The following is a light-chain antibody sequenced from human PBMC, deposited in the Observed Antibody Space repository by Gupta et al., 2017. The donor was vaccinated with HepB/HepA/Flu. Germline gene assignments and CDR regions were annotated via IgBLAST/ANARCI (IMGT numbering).Light chain of an antibody. CDR1: SSDVGGYNY. CDR3: SSYTSSSTGV. J-gene: IGLJ1*01. Sequence: SALTQPASVSGSPGQSITISCTGTSSDVGGYNYVSWYQQHPSKAPKLMIYDVSNRPAGVSNRFSGSKSGNTASLTISGLQAEDEADYYCSSYTSSSTGVFGTGTKVTVL. CDR2: DVS. V-gene: IGLV2-14*03.